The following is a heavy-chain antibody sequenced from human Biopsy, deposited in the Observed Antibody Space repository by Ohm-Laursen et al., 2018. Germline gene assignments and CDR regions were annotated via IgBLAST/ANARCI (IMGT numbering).Heavy chain of an antibody. D-gene: IGHD4-11*01. Sequence: GSLILSCAASGFTFSNYYMHWVRQAPGKGLLWVSRIKRDGTTTDYAESVKGRFTISRDNAKNTLYLQMNSLRAEDTAVYYCARGGFFAYSTFDYWGQGTLVTVSS. J-gene: IGHJ4*02. CDR3: ARGGFFAYSTFDY. V-gene: IGHV3-74*01. CDR2: IKRDGTTT. CDR1: GFTFSNYY.